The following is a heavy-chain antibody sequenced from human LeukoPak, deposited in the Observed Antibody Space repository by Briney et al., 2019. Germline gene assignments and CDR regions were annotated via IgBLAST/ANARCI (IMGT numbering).Heavy chain of an antibody. CDR2: INPNSGGT. Sequence: GASVKVSCKASGYTFTGYYMHWVRQAPGQGLEWMGWINPNSGGTNYAQKFQGRVTMTRDTSISTAYMELSRLRSDDTAVYYCARVGYSGYDTGDYYYYGMDVWGQGTTVTVSS. D-gene: IGHD5-12*01. V-gene: IGHV1-2*02. J-gene: IGHJ6*02. CDR3: ARVGYSGYDTGDYYYYGMDV. CDR1: GYTFTGYY.